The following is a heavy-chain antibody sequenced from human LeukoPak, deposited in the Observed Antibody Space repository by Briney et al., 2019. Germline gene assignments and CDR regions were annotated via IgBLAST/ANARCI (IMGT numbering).Heavy chain of an antibody. Sequence: GGSLRLSCAASGFTFSNHGMNWVRQAPGKGLEWLSGVSPPGGGTYHADSVKGRFTISRGDSKNTLSLQMNSLRVEDTAVYYCARDLAWGAFDYWGQGTLVTVSS. CDR2: VSPPGGGT. V-gene: IGHV3-23*01. D-gene: IGHD7-27*01. CDR1: GFTFSNHG. J-gene: IGHJ4*02. CDR3: ARDLAWGAFDY.